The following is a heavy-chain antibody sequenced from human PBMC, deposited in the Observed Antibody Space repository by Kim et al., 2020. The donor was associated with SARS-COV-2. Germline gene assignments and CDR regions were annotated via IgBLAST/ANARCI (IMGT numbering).Heavy chain of an antibody. CDR1: GYTFTSYA. V-gene: IGHV7-4-1*02. D-gene: IGHD3-9*01. CDR2: INTNTGNP. J-gene: IGHJ6*02. CDR3: ARDGSEVLRYFDWLLYEDYSDDGMDV. Sequence: ASVKVSCKASGYTFTSYAMNWVRQAPGQGLEWMGWINTNTGNPTYAQGFTGRFVFSLDTSVSTAYLQTSSLKAEDTAVYYCARDGSEVLRYFDWLLYEDYSDDGMDVWGQGTTVTVSS.